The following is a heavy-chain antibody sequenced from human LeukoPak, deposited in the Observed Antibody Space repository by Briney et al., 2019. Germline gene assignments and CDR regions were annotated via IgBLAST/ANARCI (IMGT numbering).Heavy chain of an antibody. Sequence: GGSLRLSCAASGFTFSSYAMSWVRQAPGKGLEWVSAISGSGGSTYYADSVKGRFTISRDNSKNTLYLQMNSLRAEDTAVYYCARDEGSGRYSPARFDYWGQGTLVTVSS. V-gene: IGHV3-23*01. CDR3: ARDEGSGRYSPARFDY. CDR1: GFTFSSYA. D-gene: IGHD3-10*01. CDR2: ISGSGGST. J-gene: IGHJ4*02.